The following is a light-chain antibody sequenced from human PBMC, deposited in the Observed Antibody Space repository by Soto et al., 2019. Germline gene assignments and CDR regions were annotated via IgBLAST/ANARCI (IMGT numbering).Light chain of an antibody. J-gene: IGKJ5*01. CDR3: QQRQYWPPIT. CDR1: QSVSSN. Sequence: EIVLTQSPDTLSLSAGERATLSCRASQSVSSNLAWYQQKPGQAPRLLIYGASTRATGIPARFSGSGSGTDFTLTISSLEPEDFAIYYCQQRQYWPPITFGQGTRLEIK. CDR2: GAS. V-gene: IGKV3-11*01.